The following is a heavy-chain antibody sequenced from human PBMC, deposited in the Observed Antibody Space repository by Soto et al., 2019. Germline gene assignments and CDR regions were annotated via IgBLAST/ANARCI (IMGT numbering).Heavy chain of an antibody. V-gene: IGHV4-59*01. Sequence: PSETLSLICTVSGGSISSYYWSWIRQPPGKGLEWIGYIYYSGSTNYNPSLKSRVTISVDTSKNQFSLKLSSVTAADTAVYYCARDQVPAALLGWFEPWGQGTLVTVSS. CDR3: ARDQVPAALLGWFEP. D-gene: IGHD2-2*01. CDR1: GGSISSYY. J-gene: IGHJ5*02. CDR2: IYYSGST.